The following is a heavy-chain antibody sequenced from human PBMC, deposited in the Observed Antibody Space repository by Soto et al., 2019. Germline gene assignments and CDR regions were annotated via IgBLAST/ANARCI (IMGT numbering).Heavy chain of an antibody. J-gene: IGHJ4*02. CDR3: VDQQWLSGVYFDY. Sequence: PSETLSLTCTVSGDSFSNGDSYWGWIRQSPGKGLEWIGSIYYTGSTYYNPSLKSRIIISVDTSKNHFSLKLTSMTAADTAVYYCVDQQWLSGVYFDYWGQGTLVTVSS. CDR2: IYYTGST. V-gene: IGHV4-39*02. D-gene: IGHD6-19*01. CDR1: GDSFSNGDSY.